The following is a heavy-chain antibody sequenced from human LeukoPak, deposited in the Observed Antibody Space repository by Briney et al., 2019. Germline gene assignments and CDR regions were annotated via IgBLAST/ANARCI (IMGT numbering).Heavy chain of an antibody. CDR2: IIPIFGTA. J-gene: IGHJ5*02. CDR1: GGTLSSYA. D-gene: IGHD3-22*01. CDR3: AKDHRYYYDSSGYYDYNWFDP. V-gene: IGHV1-69*05. Sequence: SVKVSCKASGGTLSSYAISWVRQAPGQGLEWMGRIIPIFGTANYAQKFQGRVTITTDESTSTAYMELSSLRSEDTAVYYCAKDHRYYYDSSGYYDYNWFDPWGQGTLVTVSS.